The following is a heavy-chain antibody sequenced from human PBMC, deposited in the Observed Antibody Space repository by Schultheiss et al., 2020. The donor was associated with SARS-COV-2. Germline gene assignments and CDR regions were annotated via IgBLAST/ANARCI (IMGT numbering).Heavy chain of an antibody. J-gene: IGHJ5*02. V-gene: IGHV3-21*01. CDR1: GFTFSIYT. CDR2: ISRRSDNT. CDR3: ARDPGGEAVAVGWFDP. D-gene: IGHD6-19*01. Sequence: GGSLRLSCAASGFTFSIYTMNWVRQAPGKGLEWVSSISRRSDNTFYADSVRGRFTISRDNAKNTLYLQMNSLRAEDTAVYYCARDPGGEAVAVGWFDPWGQGTLVTVSS.